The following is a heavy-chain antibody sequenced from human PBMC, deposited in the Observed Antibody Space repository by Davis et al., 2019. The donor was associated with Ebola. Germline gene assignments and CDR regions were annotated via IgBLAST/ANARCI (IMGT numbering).Heavy chain of an antibody. V-gene: IGHV3-7*01. D-gene: IGHD5-12*01. Sequence: GESLKISCAASGFTFSSYWMSWVRQAPGKGLEWVANIKQDGSEKYYVDSVKGRFTISRDNAKNSLYLQMNSLRAEDTAVYYCARCGWSNAFDIWGQGTMVTVSS. CDR1: GFTFSSYW. J-gene: IGHJ3*02. CDR2: IKQDGSEK. CDR3: ARCGWSNAFDI.